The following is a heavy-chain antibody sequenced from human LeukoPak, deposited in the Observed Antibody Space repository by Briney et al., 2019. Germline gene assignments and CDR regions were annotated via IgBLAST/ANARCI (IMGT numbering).Heavy chain of an antibody. CDR2: MNRDGSEK. J-gene: IGHJ6*02. Sequence: PGGSLRLSCAASGFTFSSYWMSWVRQAPGKGLEWVANMNRDGSEKNYVDSIKGRFTISRDNAANSLYLQMNSLRVEDTAVYYCARDGGIIRFGGQDVWGQGTTV. D-gene: IGHD3-16*01. CDR1: GFTFSSYW. V-gene: IGHV3-7*01. CDR3: ARDGGIIRFGGQDV.